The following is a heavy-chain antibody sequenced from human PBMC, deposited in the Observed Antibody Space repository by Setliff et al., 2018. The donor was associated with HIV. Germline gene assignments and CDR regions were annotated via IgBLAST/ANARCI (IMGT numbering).Heavy chain of an antibody. V-gene: IGHV4-31*03. CDR2: IYYSGST. D-gene: IGHD6-19*01. J-gene: IGHJ4*02. CDR3: ARGATYRSGWHFDY. Sequence: SETLSLTCTVTGGSISSGDYYWSWIRQHPGKGLEWIGYIYYSGSTFYNPSLKSRVTISVDTSKNQFSLKLTSVTAADTAVYYCARGATYRSGWHFDYWGQGTLVTVSS. CDR1: GGSISSGDYY.